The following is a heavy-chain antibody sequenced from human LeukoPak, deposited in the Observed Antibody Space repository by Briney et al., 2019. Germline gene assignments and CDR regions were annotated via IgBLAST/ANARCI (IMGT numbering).Heavy chain of an antibody. V-gene: IGHV3-23*01. CDR3: ARDPGSHNSSGWYDY. D-gene: IGHD6-19*01. CDR2: ISGNGGST. J-gene: IGHJ4*02. Sequence: PGGSLRLSCAASGFTFSSYAMSWVRQAPGKGLEWVSAISGNGGSTYYADSVKGRFTISRDNAKNSLYLQMNSLRAEDTAVYYCARDPGSHNSSGWYDYWGQGTLVTVSS. CDR1: GFTFSSYA.